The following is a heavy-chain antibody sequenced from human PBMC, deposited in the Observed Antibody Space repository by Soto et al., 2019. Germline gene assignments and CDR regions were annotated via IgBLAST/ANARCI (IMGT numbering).Heavy chain of an antibody. V-gene: IGHV3-23*01. D-gene: IGHD1-26*01. CDR1: GFTFSSYA. CDR2: ISGSGGST. J-gene: IGHJ4*02. CDR3: AKVGQVGATTYYFDY. Sequence: EVQLLESGGGLVQPGGSLRLSCAASGFTFSSYAMSWVRQAPGKGLEWVSAISGSGGSTYYADSVKGRFTISRDNSKNTLYLQRTSLRAEDTAVYYCAKVGQVGATTYYFDYGGQGTLVTVSS.